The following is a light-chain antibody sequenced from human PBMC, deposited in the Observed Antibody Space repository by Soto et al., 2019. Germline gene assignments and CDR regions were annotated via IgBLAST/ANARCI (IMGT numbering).Light chain of an antibody. CDR3: FSFTTDWTHV. CDR1: SSDVGAYNY. J-gene: IGLJ1*01. V-gene: IGLV2-14*01. CDR2: EVS. Sequence: QSVLAQPASVSGSPGQSITISCTGTSSDVGAYNYVSWFQQHPGKAPTLIISEVSNRPSGVSNRFSGSKSGNAASLTISGLQAEDEADYFCFSFTTDWTHVFGTETKVTVL.